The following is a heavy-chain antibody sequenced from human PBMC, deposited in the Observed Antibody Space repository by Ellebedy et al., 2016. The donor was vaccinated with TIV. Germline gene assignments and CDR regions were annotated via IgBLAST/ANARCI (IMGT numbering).Heavy chain of an antibody. J-gene: IGHJ4*02. Sequence: PGGSLRLSCAASGITFSSTPLSWVRQSPGKGLEWVSAISGGGTAAYYADSVKGRFTISRDNSNNTVYLQMSSLRAEDTAVYFCAKGSINSWYYFDSWGQGTLVTVSS. CDR3: AKGSINSWYYFDS. CDR2: ISGGGTAA. CDR1: GITFSSTP. D-gene: IGHD6-13*01. V-gene: IGHV3-23*01.